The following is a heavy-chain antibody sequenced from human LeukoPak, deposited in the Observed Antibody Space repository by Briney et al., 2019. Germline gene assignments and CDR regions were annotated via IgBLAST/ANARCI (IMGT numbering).Heavy chain of an antibody. D-gene: IGHD4-17*01. Sequence: RGSLRLSCAASGFTFSSYGMHWVRQAPGKGLEWVAVISYDGSNKYYADSVKGRFTISRDNSKNTLYLQMNSLRAEDTAVYYCAKDRVMTTVTTALDSWGQGTLVTVSS. CDR3: AKDRVMTTVTTALDS. V-gene: IGHV3-30*18. J-gene: IGHJ4*02. CDR1: GFTFSSYG. CDR2: ISYDGSNK.